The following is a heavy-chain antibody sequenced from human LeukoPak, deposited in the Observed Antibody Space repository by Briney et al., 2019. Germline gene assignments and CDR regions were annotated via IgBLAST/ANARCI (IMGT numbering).Heavy chain of an antibody. V-gene: IGHV3-30*04. CDR1: GFTFSSYA. Sequence: GRSLRLSCAASGFTFSSYAMHWVRQAPGKGLEWVAVISYDGSNKYYADSVKGRFTISRDNSKNTLYLQMNSLRAEDTAVYYCARIAVAGPWVDYWGQGTLVTVSS. CDR3: ARIAVAGPWVDY. D-gene: IGHD6-19*01. J-gene: IGHJ4*02. CDR2: ISYDGSNK.